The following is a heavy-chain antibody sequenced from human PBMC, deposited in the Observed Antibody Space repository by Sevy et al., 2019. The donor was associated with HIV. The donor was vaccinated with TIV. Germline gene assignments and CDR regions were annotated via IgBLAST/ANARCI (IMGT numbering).Heavy chain of an antibody. CDR3: ARPYGSGSWEAFDI. Sequence: GGSLRLSCSASGFTFSTYTMNWVREAPGKGLEWVSSISSSANYIYYADSLKGRFPISRDNAKNSLYLQMNSLRAEDTAVYYCARPYGSGSWEAFDIWGQGTMVTVSS. V-gene: IGHV3-21*01. CDR2: ISSSANYI. CDR1: GFTFSTYT. D-gene: IGHD3-10*01. J-gene: IGHJ3*02.